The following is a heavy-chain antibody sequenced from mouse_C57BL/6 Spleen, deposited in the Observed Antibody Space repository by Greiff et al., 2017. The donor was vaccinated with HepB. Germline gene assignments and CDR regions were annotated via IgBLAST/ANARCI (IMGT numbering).Heavy chain of an antibody. CDR2: IDPETGGT. V-gene: IGHV1-15*01. J-gene: IGHJ2*01. CDR3: TRGVHYDYYYFDY. Sequence: VQLKESGAELVRPGASVTLSCKASGYTFTDYEMHWVKQTPVHGLEWIGAIDPETGGTAYNQKFKGKAILTADKSSSTAYMELRSLTSEDSAVYYCTRGVHYDYYYFDYWGQGTTLTVSS. CDR1: GYTFTDYE. D-gene: IGHD2-4*01.